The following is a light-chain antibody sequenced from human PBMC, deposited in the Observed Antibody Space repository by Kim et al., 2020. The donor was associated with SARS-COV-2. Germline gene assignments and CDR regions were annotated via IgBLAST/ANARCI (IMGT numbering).Light chain of an antibody. CDR3: QQYEHYTS. J-gene: IGKJ1*01. V-gene: IGKV1-5*03. Sequence: SASLGDRVTITFRASQSVNTWLAWYQVKPGKAPKLLIYRTSSLESGVPSRFRGSGSGTQFTLTISDLQPDDSATYYCQQYEHYTSFGQGTKVDIK. CDR1: QSVNTW. CDR2: RTS.